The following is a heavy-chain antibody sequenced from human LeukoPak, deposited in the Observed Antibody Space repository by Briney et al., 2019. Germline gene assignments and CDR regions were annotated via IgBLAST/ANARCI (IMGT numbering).Heavy chain of an antibody. CDR3: ARDLESDEGDYGDVLPGY. Sequence: ASVKVSCKASGYTFTSYGISWVRQAPGQGLEGMGWISAYNGNTNYAQKLQGRLTLTTDTSTRTASMELKSLTSDDTAVYYCARDLESDEGDYGDVLPGYWGQGTLVTVSS. CDR2: ISAYNGNT. V-gene: IGHV1-18*01. D-gene: IGHD4-17*01. CDR1: GYTFTSYG. J-gene: IGHJ4*02.